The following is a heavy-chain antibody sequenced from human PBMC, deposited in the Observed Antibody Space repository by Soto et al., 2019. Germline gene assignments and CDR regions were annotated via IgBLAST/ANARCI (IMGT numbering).Heavy chain of an antibody. CDR3: AHIIQRHIAAPLYWFDP. CDR1: GFSLSTSGVG. J-gene: IGHJ5*02. D-gene: IGHD6-6*01. Sequence: QITLKESGPTLVKPTQTLTLTCTFSGFSLSTSGVGVGWIRQPPGKALEWLALIYWDDDKRYSPSLKSRLTNPKDTSKNQVGLTKTNMGPVDTATYYWAHIIQRHIAAPLYWFDPWGQGTLVTVSS. CDR2: IYWDDDK. V-gene: IGHV2-5*02.